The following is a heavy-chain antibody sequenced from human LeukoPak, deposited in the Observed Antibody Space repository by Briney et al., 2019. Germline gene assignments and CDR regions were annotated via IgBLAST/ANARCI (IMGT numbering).Heavy chain of an antibody. J-gene: IGHJ3*02. CDR1: GGTFSSYA. V-gene: IGHV1-69*05. CDR2: IIPIFGTA. CDR3: ARVIGKSRWAFDI. D-gene: IGHD4-23*01. Sequence: SVKVSCKASGGTFSSYAISWVRQAPGQGLEWMGGIIPIFGTANYAQKSQGRVTITTDESTSTAYMELSSLRSEDTAVYYCARVIGKSRWAFDIWGQGTMVTVSS.